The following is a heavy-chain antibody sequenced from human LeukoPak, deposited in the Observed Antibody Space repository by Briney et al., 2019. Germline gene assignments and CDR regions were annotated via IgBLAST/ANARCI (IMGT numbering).Heavy chain of an antibody. V-gene: IGHV4-39*07. Sequence: SETLSLTCSVSGGSLSSDDYCWGWIRQSPGKGLEWIGEINQSGTTKYNPSLESRATMSMDTSKNQFSLKLTSVTAADTAVYYCARENWHFDLWGRGTLVTVSS. J-gene: IGHJ2*01. CDR2: INQSGTT. CDR1: GGSLSSDDYC. CDR3: ARENWHFDL.